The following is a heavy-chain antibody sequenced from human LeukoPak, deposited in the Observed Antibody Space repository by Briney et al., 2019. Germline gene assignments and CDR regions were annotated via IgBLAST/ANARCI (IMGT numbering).Heavy chain of an antibody. CDR1: GFTFSSSA. CDR2: ISASDGST. J-gene: IGHJ6*02. D-gene: IGHD3-16*01. Sequence: PGGSLRLSCAASGFTFSSSAMSWVRQVPGKGLEWVSGISASDGSTYYADSVRGRFTISRDNAKNSLYLQMSNLRAEDTAVYFCARGGGLDVWGQGATVTVSS. V-gene: IGHV3-23*01. CDR3: ARGGGLDV.